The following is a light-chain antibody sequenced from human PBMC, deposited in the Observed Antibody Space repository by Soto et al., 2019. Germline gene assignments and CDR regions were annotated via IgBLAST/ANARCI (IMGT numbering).Light chain of an antibody. CDR2: EVS. V-gene: IGLV2-23*02. J-gene: IGLJ1*01. CDR1: RSEVGSYNL. Sequence: QSALTQPASVSGSPGQSITIPCTGTRSEVGSYNLVSWYQQRPGSAPKLVISEVSRRPSGVSNRFSGSKSGITASLTISGLQAEDEADYYRCSYAGSTSFAVFGSGTKVTVL. CDR3: CSYAGSTSFAV.